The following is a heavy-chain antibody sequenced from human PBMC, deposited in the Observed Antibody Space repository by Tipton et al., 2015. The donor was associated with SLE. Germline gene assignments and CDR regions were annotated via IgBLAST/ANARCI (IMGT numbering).Heavy chain of an antibody. V-gene: IGHV3-74*01. Sequence: SLRLSCAASGFTFSDYWMHWVRQVPGRGLVWVSRINTDGSGTSYAESVKGRFTISRDSAKNTLYLQMNSLRAEDTALYYCARDVTFAIGAMGLKNYWGQGTPVTVSS. CDR3: ARDVTFAIGAMGLKNY. J-gene: IGHJ4*02. CDR1: GFTFSDYW. D-gene: IGHD2-21*01. CDR2: INTDGSGT.